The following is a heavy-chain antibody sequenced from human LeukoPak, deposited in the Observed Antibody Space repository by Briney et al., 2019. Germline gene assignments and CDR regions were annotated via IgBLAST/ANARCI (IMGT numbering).Heavy chain of an antibody. Sequence: APVKVSCKVSGYTLTELSMHWVRQAPGKGLEWVGGFDPEDGETIYAQKFQGRVTMTEDTSTDTAYMELSSLRSEDTAVYYCATGEGAYSGSHSYAFDIWGQGTMVTVSS. CDR2: FDPEDGET. J-gene: IGHJ3*02. CDR1: GYTLTELS. D-gene: IGHD1-26*01. V-gene: IGHV1-24*01. CDR3: ATGEGAYSGSHSYAFDI.